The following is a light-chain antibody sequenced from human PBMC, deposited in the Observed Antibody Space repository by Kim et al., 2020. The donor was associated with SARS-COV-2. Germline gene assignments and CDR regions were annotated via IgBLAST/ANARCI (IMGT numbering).Light chain of an antibody. J-gene: IGLJ2*01. CDR2: DVS. V-gene: IGLV2-14*03. CDR3: SSYTSSSTYVV. CDR1: SSDVGGYNY. Sequence: QSALTQPASVSGSPGQSITISCTGTSSDVGGYNYVSWYQQHPGKAPKHMIYDVSNRPSGVSNRFSGSKSGNTASLTISGLQAEDEADYYCSSYTSSSTYVVFGGGTQLTVL.